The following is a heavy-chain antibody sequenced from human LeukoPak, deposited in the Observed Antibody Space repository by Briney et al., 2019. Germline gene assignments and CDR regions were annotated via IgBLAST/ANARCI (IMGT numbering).Heavy chain of an antibody. J-gene: IGHJ4*02. D-gene: IGHD3-22*01. V-gene: IGHV3-48*03. CDR2: FAGSDTTT. Sequence: TGGSLRLSCAASGFDFGAYEMNWVRQAPGKGLEWVAYFAGSDTTTYYADSVKGRFIISRDNARNSLYLQMNSLRAEDTALYYCTTLGYHLDSWGQGTPVTVSS. CDR3: TTLGYHLDS. CDR1: GFDFGAYE.